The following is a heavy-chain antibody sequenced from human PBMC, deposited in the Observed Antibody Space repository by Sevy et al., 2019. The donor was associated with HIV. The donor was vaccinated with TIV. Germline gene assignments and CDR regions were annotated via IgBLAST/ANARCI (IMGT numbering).Heavy chain of an antibody. CDR1: GFTFSSYA. CDR2: ISSNGGST. D-gene: IGHD6-19*01. Sequence: GGSLRLSCSASGFTFSSYAMHWVRQAPGKGLEYVSAISSNGGSTYYADSVKGRFTISRDNSKNTLYLQMSSLRAEDTAVYYCVKRYSSGWYYFDYWGQGTLVIVSS. V-gene: IGHV3-64D*06. CDR3: VKRYSSGWYYFDY. J-gene: IGHJ4*02.